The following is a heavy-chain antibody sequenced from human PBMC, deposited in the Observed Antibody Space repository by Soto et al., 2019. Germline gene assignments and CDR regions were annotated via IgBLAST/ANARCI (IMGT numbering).Heavy chain of an antibody. CDR2: INHSGST. CDR1: GGSFSGYY. CDR3: ARGSSNPMSIAARRPFDP. D-gene: IGHD6-6*01. Sequence: KPSETLSLTCAVYGGSFSGYYWSWIRQPPGKGLEWIGEINHSGSTNYNPSLKSRVTISVDTSKNQFSLKLSSVTAADTAVYYCARGSSNPMSIAARRPFDPWGQGTLVTVSS. V-gene: IGHV4-34*01. J-gene: IGHJ5*02.